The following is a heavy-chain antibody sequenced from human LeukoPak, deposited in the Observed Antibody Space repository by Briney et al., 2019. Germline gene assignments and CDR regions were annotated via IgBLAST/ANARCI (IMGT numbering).Heavy chain of an antibody. CDR2: INHSGST. CDR3: ARVKGYQLPDNWFDP. Sequence: SETLSLTCAVYGVSFSGYYWSWLRQPPGKGLEGIGEINHSGSTNYNPSLNPPVTISVDTSKNQFSLKLSSVPAADTAVYYCARVKGYQLPDNWFDPWGQGTLVTVSS. J-gene: IGHJ5*02. V-gene: IGHV4-34*01. D-gene: IGHD2-2*01. CDR1: GVSFSGYY.